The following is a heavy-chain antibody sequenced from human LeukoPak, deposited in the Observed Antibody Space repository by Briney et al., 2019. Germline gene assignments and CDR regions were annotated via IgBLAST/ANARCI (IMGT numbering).Heavy chain of an antibody. CDR1: GFTFSSYG. CDR3: AKEVISGYDSSGYYQGSWDY. Sequence: PGGSLRLSCAASGFTFSSYGMHRVRQAPGKGLEWVSVIYSGGSTYYADSVKGRFTISRDNSKNTVYLQMNSLRAEDTAVYYCAKEVISGYDSSGYYQGSWDYWGQGTLVTVSS. J-gene: IGHJ4*02. V-gene: IGHV3-NL1*01. CDR2: IYSGGST. D-gene: IGHD3-22*01.